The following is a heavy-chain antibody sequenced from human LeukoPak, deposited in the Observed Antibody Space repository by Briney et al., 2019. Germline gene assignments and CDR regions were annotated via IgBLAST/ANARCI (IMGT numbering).Heavy chain of an antibody. CDR2: ISSSSSYI. CDR3: AGVYSGYDLGGY. V-gene: IGHV3-21*01. J-gene: IGHJ4*02. Sequence: GGSLRLSCAASGFTFSSYSMNWVRQAPGKGLEWVSSISSSSSYIYYADSVKGRFTISRDNAKNSLYLQMNSLRAEDTAVYYCAGVYSGYDLGGYWGQGTLVTVSS. CDR1: GFTFSSYS. D-gene: IGHD5-12*01.